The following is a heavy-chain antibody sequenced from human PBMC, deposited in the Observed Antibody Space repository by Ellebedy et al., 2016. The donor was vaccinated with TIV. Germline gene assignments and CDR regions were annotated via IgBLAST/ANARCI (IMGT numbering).Heavy chain of an antibody. CDR2: IIPIFGAA. CDR1: GGTFSSYA. V-gene: IGHV1-69*13. Sequence: ASVKVSCKASGGTFSSYAISWVRQAPGQGLEWIGGIIPIFGAANYAQKFQGRVTITADESTSTAYMGLSSLRSDDTAVYYCAGAPLLWSRIYYYGMDVWGQGTTVTVSS. J-gene: IGHJ6*02. D-gene: IGHD3-10*01. CDR3: AGAPLLWSRIYYYGMDV.